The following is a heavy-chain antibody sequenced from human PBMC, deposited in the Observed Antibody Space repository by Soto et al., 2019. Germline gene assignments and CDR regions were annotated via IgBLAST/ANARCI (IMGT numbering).Heavy chain of an antibody. CDR1: GGSISSSSYY. Sequence: TSETLSLTCTVSGGSISSSSYYWGWIRQPPGKGLEWIGSIYYSGSTYYNPSLKSRVTISVDTSKNQFSLKLSSVTAADTAVYYCARRVAATQYYYYYYGMDVWGQGTTVTVSS. V-gene: IGHV4-39*01. J-gene: IGHJ6*02. CDR2: IYYSGST. D-gene: IGHD2-15*01. CDR3: ARRVAATQYYYYYYGMDV.